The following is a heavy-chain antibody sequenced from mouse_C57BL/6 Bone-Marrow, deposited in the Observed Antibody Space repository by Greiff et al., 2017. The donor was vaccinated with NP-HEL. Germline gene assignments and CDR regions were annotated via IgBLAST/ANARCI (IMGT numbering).Heavy chain of an antibody. CDR2: IDPNSGGT. Sequence: QVQLQQPGAELVKPGASVKLSCKASGYTFTSYWMHWVKQRPGRGLEWIGRIDPNSGGTKYNEKFKSKATLTVDKPSSTAYMQLNSLTSEDSAVYFCARDTPNQAWFAYWGQGTLVTVSA. V-gene: IGHV1-62-3*01. CDR3: ARDTPNQAWFAY. J-gene: IGHJ3*01. CDR1: GYTFTSYW. D-gene: IGHD6-1*01.